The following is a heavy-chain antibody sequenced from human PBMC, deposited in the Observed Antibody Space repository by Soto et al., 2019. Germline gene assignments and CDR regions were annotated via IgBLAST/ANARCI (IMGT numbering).Heavy chain of an antibody. D-gene: IGHD2-2*01. CDR2: ISYSDNT. J-gene: IGHJ6*02. Sequence: SETLSLTCAVYGGSFSGYYWSWIRQPPGKGLEWIGTISYSDNTNYDPSLESRVTIYVDASKNDFSLKVTSATVADTATYYCARLQGYCITTGCYGHYAMDVWGQGTTVTVSS. CDR1: GGSFSGYY. CDR3: ARLQGYCITTGCYGHYAMDV. V-gene: IGHV4-34*01.